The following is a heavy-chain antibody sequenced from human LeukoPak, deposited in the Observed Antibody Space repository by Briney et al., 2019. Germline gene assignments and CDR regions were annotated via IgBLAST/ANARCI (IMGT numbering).Heavy chain of an antibody. D-gene: IGHD3-22*01. CDR3: ARSNYYDSSGYYTS. Sequence: GASVKVSCKASGYTFTSNAMNWVRQAPGQGLEWMGWINTNTGNPAYAQGFTGRFVFSLDTSVSTAYLQISSLKAEDTAVYYCARSNYYDSSGYYTSWGQGTLVTVSS. CDR2: INTNTGNP. J-gene: IGHJ5*02. V-gene: IGHV7-4-1*02. CDR1: GYTFTSNA.